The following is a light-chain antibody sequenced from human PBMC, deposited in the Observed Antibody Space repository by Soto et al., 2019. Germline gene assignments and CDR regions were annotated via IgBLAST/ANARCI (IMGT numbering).Light chain of an antibody. V-gene: IGLV2-8*01. CDR1: SSDVGGYNY. CDR3: SSYAGSNNPYV. CDR2: EVS. J-gene: IGLJ1*01. Sequence: QSVLAQPPSASGSPGQSVTISCPGTSSDVGGYNYVSWYQQHPGKAPKLMIYEVSKRPSGVPDRFSGSKSGNTASLTVSGLQAEDEADYYCSSYAGSNNPYVFGTGTKV.